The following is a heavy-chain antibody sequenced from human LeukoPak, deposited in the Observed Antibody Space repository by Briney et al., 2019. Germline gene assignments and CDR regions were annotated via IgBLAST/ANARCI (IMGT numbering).Heavy chain of an antibody. V-gene: IGHV3-23*01. J-gene: IGHJ4*02. CDR2: ISGSGGST. CDR3: AKGATSDLKD. CDR1: GFTFSSYA. Sequence: GGSLRLSCAASGFTFSSYAMSWVRQAPGKGLEWVSGISGSGGSTNYADSVKGRFTISRDNSKNTLYLQMNSLRAADTAVYYSAKGATSDLKDWGQGTLVTVSS.